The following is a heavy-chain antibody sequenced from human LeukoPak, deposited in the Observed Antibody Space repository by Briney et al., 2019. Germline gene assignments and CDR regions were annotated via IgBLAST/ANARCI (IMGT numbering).Heavy chain of an antibody. Sequence: SQTLSLSFAISGDSVSSNSVAWNWIRQSPSRGLEWLGRAYSRSRGGRDYAISVRSRINIDTVTSRNQFSLQLSSVTPEDTAVYYCARGTNSTFDIWGQGTMVTVSS. CDR3: ARGTNSTFDI. J-gene: IGHJ3*02. V-gene: IGHV6-1*01. CDR2: AYSRSRGGR. D-gene: IGHD1-7*01. CDR1: GDSVSSNSVA.